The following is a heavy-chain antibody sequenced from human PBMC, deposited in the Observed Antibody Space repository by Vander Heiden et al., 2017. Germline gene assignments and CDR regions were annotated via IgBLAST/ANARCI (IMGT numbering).Heavy chain of an antibody. Sequence: EVQLVESGGGLVQPGGSLRLSCAASGFTFSSSWMSWVRQAPGKGLEWVANIKQDGSEKYYGDSVKGRFTISRDNAKNSLYLQMNSLRAEDTAVYYCARDWGGSGSFTHYYYYYGMDVWGQGTTVTVSS. CDR1: GFTFSSSW. D-gene: IGHD3-10*01. V-gene: IGHV3-7*01. CDR2: IKQDGSEK. CDR3: ARDWGGSGSFTHYYYYYGMDV. J-gene: IGHJ6*02.